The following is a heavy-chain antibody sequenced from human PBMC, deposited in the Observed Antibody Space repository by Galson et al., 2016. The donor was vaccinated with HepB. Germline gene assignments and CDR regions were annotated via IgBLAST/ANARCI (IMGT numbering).Heavy chain of an antibody. Sequence: QSGAEVKKPGESLNISCTGSGYPFTTFWIGWVRQLPGKGLEWMGIIYPGDSDTRYSPSLEGQVTISADTSSTYLHLKNLRASDTAKYFCARRGGTYMRRSGLDVWGQGTTVTVSS. J-gene: IGHJ6*02. CDR1: GYPFTTFW. CDR2: IYPGDSDT. V-gene: IGHV5-51*01. CDR3: ARRGGTYMRRSGLDV. D-gene: IGHD1-26*01.